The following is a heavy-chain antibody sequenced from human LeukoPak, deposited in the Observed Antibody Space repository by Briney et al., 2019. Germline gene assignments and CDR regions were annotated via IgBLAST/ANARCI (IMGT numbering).Heavy chain of an antibody. D-gene: IGHD6-19*01. CDR1: GFTFSNYY. CDR3: ARDQGNGWYQDAFDI. J-gene: IGHJ3*02. V-gene: IGHV3-11*01. CDR2: ISGSGGTL. Sequence: GGSLRLSCAASGFTFSNYYMNWIRQAPGKGLEWVSYISGSGGTLYYADSVKGRFTISRDNAKHSLYLQMNSLRPDDTAVYYCARDQGNGWYQDAFDIWGQGTMVTVSS.